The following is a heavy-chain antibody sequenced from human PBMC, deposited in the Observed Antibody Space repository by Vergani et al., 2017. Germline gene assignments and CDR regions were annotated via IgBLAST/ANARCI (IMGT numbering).Heavy chain of an antibody. CDR1: GFSFSGYW. V-gene: IGHV3-74*01. CDR2: IKSDGSIT. CDR3: ARDGGRLATDFDY. D-gene: IGHD1-26*01. Sequence: EVQLVESGGGLIHPGGSLRLSCEGSGFSFSGYWMHWVRQSPEKGLVWVSRIKSDGSITNYADSVKGRFTISRDNSKNTLYLQMNSLRAEDTAVYYCARDGGRLATDFDYWGQGTLVTVSS. J-gene: IGHJ4*02.